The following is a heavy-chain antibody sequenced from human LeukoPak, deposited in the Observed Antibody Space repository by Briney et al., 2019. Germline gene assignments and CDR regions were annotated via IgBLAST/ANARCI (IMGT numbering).Heavy chain of an antibody. J-gene: IGHJ4*02. D-gene: IGHD6-13*01. CDR2: IYYSGST. CDR1: GGSISSYY. V-gene: IGHV4-59*08. CDR3: ARHVESSSSDLNFDY. Sequence: SETLSPTCTVSGGSISSYYWSWIRQPPGKGLEWIGYIYYSGSTNYNPSLKSRVTISVDTSKNQFSLKLSSVTAADTAVYYCARHVESSSSDLNFDYWGQGTLVTVSS.